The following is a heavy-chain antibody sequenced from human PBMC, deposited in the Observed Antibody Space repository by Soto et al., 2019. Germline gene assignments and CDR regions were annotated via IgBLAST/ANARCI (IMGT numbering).Heavy chain of an antibody. J-gene: IGHJ6*02. Sequence: SVKVSCKASGGTFSSYAISWVRQAPGQGLEWMGGIIPIFGTANYAQKFQGRVTITADESTSTAYMELSSLRSEDTAVYYCAKSPDHYDFWRWDYYYYGMDVWGQGTTVTVSS. CDR1: GGTFSSYA. V-gene: IGHV1-69*13. CDR3: AKSPDHYDFWRWDYYYYGMDV. CDR2: IIPIFGTA. D-gene: IGHD3-3*01.